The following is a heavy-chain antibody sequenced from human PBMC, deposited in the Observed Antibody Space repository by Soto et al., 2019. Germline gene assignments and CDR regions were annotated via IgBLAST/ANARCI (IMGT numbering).Heavy chain of an antibody. CDR1: GFTFSSYA. D-gene: IGHD5-18*01. Sequence: PGGSLRLSCAASGFTFSSYAMSWVRQAPGKGLEWVSAISGSGGSTYYADSVKGRFTISRDNSKNTLYLQMNSLRAEDTAVYYCAKGPKIQLWLIYFDYWGQGTLVTVSS. J-gene: IGHJ4*02. CDR2: ISGSGGST. CDR3: AKGPKIQLWLIYFDY. V-gene: IGHV3-23*01.